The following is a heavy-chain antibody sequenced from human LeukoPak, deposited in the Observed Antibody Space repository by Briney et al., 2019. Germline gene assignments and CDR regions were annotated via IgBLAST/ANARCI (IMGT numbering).Heavy chain of an antibody. CDR3: ARDPPGTGHYFDY. D-gene: IGHD1-1*01. CDR1: GFTFSSYS. J-gene: IGHJ4*02. Sequence: PEGSLRLSCAASGFTFSSYSMNWVRQAPGKGLEWVSSISSSSSYIYYADSVKGRFTISRDNAKNSLYLQMNSLRAEDTAVYYCARDPPGTGHYFDYWGQGTLVAVSS. CDR2: ISSSSSYI. V-gene: IGHV3-21*01.